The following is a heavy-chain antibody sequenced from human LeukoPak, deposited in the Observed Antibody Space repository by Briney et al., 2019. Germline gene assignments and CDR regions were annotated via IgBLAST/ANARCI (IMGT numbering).Heavy chain of an antibody. J-gene: IGHJ4*02. Sequence: PSETLSLTRTVSGGSISSSSYYWGWIRQPPGKGLEWIGSIYYSGSTYYNPSLKSRVTISVDTSKNQFSLKLSSVTAADTAVYYCARLPTGDLRVIDYWGQGTLVTVSS. CDR3: ARLPTGDLRVIDY. V-gene: IGHV4-39*01. CDR2: IYYSGST. CDR1: GGSISSSSYY. D-gene: IGHD7-27*01.